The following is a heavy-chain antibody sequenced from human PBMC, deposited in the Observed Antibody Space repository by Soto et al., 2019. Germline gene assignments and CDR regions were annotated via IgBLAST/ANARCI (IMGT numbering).Heavy chain of an antibody. D-gene: IGHD3-10*01. CDR1: GFTFSDFA. CDR2: LDGAGGST. CDR3: AAPRDEYGSGVSWFTYGMDI. V-gene: IGHV3-23*01. J-gene: IGHJ6*02. Sequence: GGSLRLSCLASGFTFSDFAMTWVRHVPGRGLEWVASLDGAGGSTYYAASVRGRFSISRDNSQNTLFLQMKRLTVYDTALYYCAAPRDEYGSGVSWFTYGMDIWGQGTTVTVSS.